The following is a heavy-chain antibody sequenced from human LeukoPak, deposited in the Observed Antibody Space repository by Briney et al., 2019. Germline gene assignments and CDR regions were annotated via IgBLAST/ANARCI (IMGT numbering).Heavy chain of an antibody. J-gene: IGHJ4*02. Sequence: SVKLSCKASGGTFSSYAISWVRQAPGQGLEWMGGLIPIFGTANYAQKFQGRVTITADESTGTAYIELSSLRSEDTAVYYCASPDLYSGSSAGFDYWGQGTLVTVSS. CDR3: ASPDLYSGSSAGFDY. D-gene: IGHD1-26*01. CDR2: LIPIFGTA. V-gene: IGHV1-69*13. CDR1: GGTFSSYA.